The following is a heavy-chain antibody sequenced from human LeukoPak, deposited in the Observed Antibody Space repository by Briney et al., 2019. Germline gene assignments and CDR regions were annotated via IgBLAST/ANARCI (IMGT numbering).Heavy chain of an antibody. CDR2: IKYDGSEK. V-gene: IGHV3-7*01. J-gene: IGHJ3*02. CDR1: GFTFSTYW. D-gene: IGHD1-26*01. Sequence: PGGSLRLSCAASGFTFSTYWMSWVRQAPGKGLEWVANIKYDGSEKFYVDSVKVRFTISRDNAKNSLYLQMNSLRAEDTAVYYCARDMGFNAFDIWGQGTMVTVSS. CDR3: ARDMGFNAFDI.